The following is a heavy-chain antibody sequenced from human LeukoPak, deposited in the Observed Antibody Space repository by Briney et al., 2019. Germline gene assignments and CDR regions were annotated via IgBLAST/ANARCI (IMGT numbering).Heavy chain of an antibody. CDR2: IRKDDSEK. CDR1: GFTFSGYW. Sequence: PGGSLRLSCAASGFTFSGYWMSWVRQAPGKGLEWVANIRKDDSEKYYVDYGKGRFTIYRYNAKNSLYLQMNSLRAEDTSFYYCARDLRYFTYWGQGTLVTVSS. J-gene: IGHJ4*02. D-gene: IGHD3-9*01. V-gene: IGHV3-7*01. CDR3: ARDLRYFTY.